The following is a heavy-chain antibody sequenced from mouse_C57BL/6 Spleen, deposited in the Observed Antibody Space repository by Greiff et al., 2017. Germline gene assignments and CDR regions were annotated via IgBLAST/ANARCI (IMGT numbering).Heavy chain of an antibody. CDR1: GYTFTSYW. D-gene: IGHD4-1*01. J-gene: IGHJ2*01. Sequence: VQLQQPGAELVKPGASVKLSCKASGYTFTSYWMQWVKQRPGQGLEWIGEIDPSDSYTNYNQKFKGKATLTVDTSSSTAYMQLSSLTSEDSAVYYCARRLGRGPFDYWGQGTTLTVSS. CDR2: IDPSDSYT. V-gene: IGHV1-50*01. CDR3: ARRLGRGPFDY.